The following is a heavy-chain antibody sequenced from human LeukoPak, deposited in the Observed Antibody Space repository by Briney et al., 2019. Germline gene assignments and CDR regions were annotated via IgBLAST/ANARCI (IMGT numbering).Heavy chain of an antibody. CDR1: GGSFSGYY. V-gene: IGHV4-34*01. CDR3: ARGGHYYGSGSYYPPSYYFDY. J-gene: IGHJ4*02. Sequence: SETLSLTCAVYGGSFSGYYWSWIRQPPGKGLEWIGEINHSGSTNYNPSLKSRVTISVDTSKNQFSLKLSSVTAADTAVYYCARGGHYYGSGSYYPPSYYFDYWGQGTLVTVSS. CDR2: INHSGST. D-gene: IGHD3-10*01.